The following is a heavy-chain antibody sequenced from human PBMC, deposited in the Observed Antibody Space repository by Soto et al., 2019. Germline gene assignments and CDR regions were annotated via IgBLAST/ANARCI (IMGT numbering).Heavy chain of an antibody. Sequence: PGGSLRLSCAASGFTFSSYSMNWVRQAPGKGLEWVSSISSSSSYIYYADSVKGRFTISRDNAKNSLYLQMNSLRAEDTAVYYCARDIVVVPAAMLYYYGMDVWGQGTTVTVSS. D-gene: IGHD2-2*01. CDR1: GFTFSSYS. CDR2: ISSSSSYI. J-gene: IGHJ6*02. CDR3: ARDIVVVPAAMLYYYGMDV. V-gene: IGHV3-21*01.